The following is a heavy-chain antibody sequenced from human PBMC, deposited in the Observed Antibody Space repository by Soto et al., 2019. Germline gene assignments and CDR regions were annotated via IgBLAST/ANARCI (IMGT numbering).Heavy chain of an antibody. CDR3: ARRYCSSTSCDNDY. D-gene: IGHD2-2*02. CDR2: IKQDGSEK. J-gene: IGHJ4*02. V-gene: IGHV3-7*01. CDR1: GFTFSSYW. Sequence: GGSLRLSCAASGFTFSSYWMSWVRQAPGKGLEWVANIKQDGSEKYYVDSVKGRFTISRDNAKNSLYLQMNSLRAEDTAVYYCARRYCSSTSCDNDYWGQGTLVTVSS.